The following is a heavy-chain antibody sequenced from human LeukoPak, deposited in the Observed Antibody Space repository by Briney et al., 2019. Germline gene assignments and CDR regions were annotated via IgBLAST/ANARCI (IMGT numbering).Heavy chain of an antibody. CDR1: GGSINNSSYY. D-gene: IGHD3-22*01. CDR2: IFYRGGT. CDR3: ASYDSSGYPMFDY. V-gene: IGHV4-39*01. Sequence: SETLSLTCTVSGGSINNSSYYWGWIRQPPGKGLEWLGNIFYRGGTYYIPSLKSRVTISVDTSKNQFSLKLSSVTAADTAVYYCASYDSSGYPMFDYWGQGTLVTVSS. J-gene: IGHJ4*02.